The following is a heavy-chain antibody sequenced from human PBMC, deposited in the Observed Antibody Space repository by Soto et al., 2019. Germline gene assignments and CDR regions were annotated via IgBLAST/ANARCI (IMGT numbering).Heavy chain of an antibody. V-gene: IGHV4-59*01. CDR3: ARGPPTYSSRGYYGMDV. CDR1: GGSISSYY. CDR2: IYYSGST. D-gene: IGHD5-18*01. J-gene: IGHJ6*02. Sequence: PETLSLTCTVSGGSISSYYWSWIRQPPGKGLEWIGYIYYSGSTNYNPSLKSRVTISVDTSKNQFSLKLSSVTAADTAVYYCARGPPTYSSRGYYGMDVWRQGTMVTGSS.